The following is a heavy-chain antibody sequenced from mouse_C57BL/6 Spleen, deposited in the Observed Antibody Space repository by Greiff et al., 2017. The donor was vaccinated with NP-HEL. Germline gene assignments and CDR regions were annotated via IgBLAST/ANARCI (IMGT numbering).Heavy chain of an antibody. Sequence: EVQLQQSVAELVRPGASVKLSCTASGFNIKNTYMHWVKQRPEQGLEWIGRIDPANGNTKYAPKFQGKATITADTSSNTAYLQLSSLTSEDTAIYYCASGDYYGSSFFDYWGQSTTLTVSS. D-gene: IGHD1-1*01. J-gene: IGHJ2*01. CDR3: ASGDYYGSSFFDY. CDR1: GFNIKNTY. CDR2: IDPANGNT. V-gene: IGHV14-3*01.